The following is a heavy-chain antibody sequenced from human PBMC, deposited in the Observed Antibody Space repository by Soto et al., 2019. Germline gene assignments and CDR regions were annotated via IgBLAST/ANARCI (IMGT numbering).Heavy chain of an antibody. J-gene: IGHJ6*02. Sequence: QVQLVQSGAEVKKPGASVKVSCKASGYTFTSYGISWVRQAPGQGLEWMGWISAYNGNTNYAQKLQGRVTMTTDTSTSRAYMELRSLRSDDTAVYYCARDPAPGHCSSTSCYPYYYYYGMDVWGQGTTVTVSS. CDR3: ARDPAPGHCSSTSCYPYYYYYGMDV. CDR2: ISAYNGNT. CDR1: GYTFTSYG. D-gene: IGHD2-2*01. V-gene: IGHV1-18*01.